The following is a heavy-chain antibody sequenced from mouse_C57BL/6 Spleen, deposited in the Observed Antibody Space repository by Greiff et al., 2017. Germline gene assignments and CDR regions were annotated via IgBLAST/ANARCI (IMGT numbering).Heavy chain of an antibody. J-gene: IGHJ2*01. CDR2: IHPSDSDT. V-gene: IGHV1-74*01. CDR1: GYTFTSYW. D-gene: IGHD1-1*01. Sequence: QVQLQQPGAELVKPGASVKVSCKASGYTFTSYWMHWVKQRPGQGLEWIGRIHPSDSDTNYNQKFKGKATLTVDKSSSTAYMQLSSLTSEDSAVYDCATYYGSSYHYFDYWGQGTTLTVSS. CDR3: ATYYGSSYHYFDY.